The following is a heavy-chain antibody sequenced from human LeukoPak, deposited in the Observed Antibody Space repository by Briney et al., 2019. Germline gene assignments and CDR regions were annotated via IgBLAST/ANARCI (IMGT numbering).Heavy chain of an antibody. J-gene: IGHJ4*02. D-gene: IGHD3-9*01. CDR2: IGTAGDT. CDR1: GFTFSSYD. CDR3: AKGSFPSDDILTGPFDN. V-gene: IGHV3-13*01. Sequence: GGSLRLSCAASGFTFSSYDMHWVRQATGKGLEWVSAIGTAGDTYYPGSVKGRFTISRENAKNSLYLQMNSLRAEDTAVYYCAKGSFPSDDILTGPFDNWGQGTLVTVSS.